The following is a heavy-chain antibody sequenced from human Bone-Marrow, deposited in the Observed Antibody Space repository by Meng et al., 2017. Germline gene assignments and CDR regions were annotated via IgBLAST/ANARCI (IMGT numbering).Heavy chain of an antibody. CDR2: IYPGDSDT. D-gene: IGHD3-3*01. CDR1: GYSFTSYW. J-gene: IGHJ6*02. V-gene: IGHV5-51*01. CDR3: ARRRDPITIFGVVISKGYGMDV. Sequence: KVSCKGSGYSFTSYWIGWVRQMPGKGLEWMGIIYPGDSDTRYSPSFQGQVTISADKSISTAYLQWSSLKASDTATYYCARRRDPITIFGVVISKGYGMDVWGQGTTVTVSS.